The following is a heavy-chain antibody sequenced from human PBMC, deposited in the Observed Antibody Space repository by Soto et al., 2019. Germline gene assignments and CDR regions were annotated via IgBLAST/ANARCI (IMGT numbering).Heavy chain of an antibody. CDR2: ISRGGTT. CDR1: GGSFSGYY. Sequence: PSETLSLTCGVYGGSFSGYYWSWIRQPPGKGLEWIGEISRGGTTNYKPSLKSRVTISVDTSKNHFSLRLSSVTAADTAVYYCARGPYYYDTSAYYYALGFDIWGQGTLVTV. CDR3: ARGPYYYDTSAYYYALGFDI. V-gene: IGHV4-34*01. D-gene: IGHD3-22*01. J-gene: IGHJ3*02.